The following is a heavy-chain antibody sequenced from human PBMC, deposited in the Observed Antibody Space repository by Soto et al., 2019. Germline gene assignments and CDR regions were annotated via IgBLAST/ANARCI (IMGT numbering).Heavy chain of an antibody. CDR1: GGTFSSYA. J-gene: IGHJ6*02. D-gene: IGHD3-3*01. CDR2: IVPLFRTT. CDR3: ARSAITLFGVVSIPPHYYSEMDV. Sequence: SVKVSCKTSGGTFSSYAISWVRQAPGQGLEWMGGIVPLFRTTNYAQKFQGRVTITADTSTYTVYMELSGLRSGDTGVYYCARSAITLFGVVSIPPHYYSEMDVWGQGTTVTVSS. V-gene: IGHV1-69*06.